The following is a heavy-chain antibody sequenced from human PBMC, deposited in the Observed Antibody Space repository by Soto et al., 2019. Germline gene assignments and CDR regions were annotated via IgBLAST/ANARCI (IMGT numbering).Heavy chain of an antibody. V-gene: IGHV1-69*13. Sequence: ASVKVSCKTSGGTFSNDAISWVRQAPGKGVEWMGGIISFYGTNHYAHKFRERLKLNADESTRTPYVEVSSQRSNDTGVHYCARDGMGTLVGGMDVWGQGTMVTVSS. J-gene: IGHJ6*02. CDR2: IISFYGTN. CDR3: ARDGMGTLVGGMDV. D-gene: IGHD6-6*01. CDR1: GGTFSNDA.